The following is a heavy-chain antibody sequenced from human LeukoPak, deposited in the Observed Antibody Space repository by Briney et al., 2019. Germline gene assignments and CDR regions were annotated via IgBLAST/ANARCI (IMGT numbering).Heavy chain of an antibody. CDR2: IIPILGIA. CDR1: GGTFSSYA. CDR3: ARDQDMITFGGVIVNYFDY. D-gene: IGHD3-16*01. V-gene: IGHV1-69*04. Sequence: SVKVSCKASGGTFSSYAISWVRQAPGQGLEWMGRIIPILGIANYAQKFQGRVTITADKSTSTAYMKLSSLRSEDTAVYYCARDQDMITFGGVIVNYFDYWGQGTLVTVS. J-gene: IGHJ4*02.